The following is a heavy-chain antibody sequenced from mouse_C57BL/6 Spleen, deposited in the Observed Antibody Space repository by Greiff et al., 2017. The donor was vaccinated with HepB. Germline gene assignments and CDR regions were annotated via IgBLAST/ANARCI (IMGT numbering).Heavy chain of an antibody. CDR1: GYTFTDYN. CDR3: ARKVTTVVAPFDY. V-gene: IGHV1-18*01. J-gene: IGHJ2*01. CDR2: INPNNGGT. Sequence: EVQLQESGPELVKPGASVKIPCKASGYTFTDYNMDWVKQSHGKSLEWIGDINPNNGGTIYNQKFKGKATLTVDKSSSTAYMELRSLTSEDTAVYYCARKVTTVVAPFDYWGQGTTRTVSS. D-gene: IGHD1-1*01.